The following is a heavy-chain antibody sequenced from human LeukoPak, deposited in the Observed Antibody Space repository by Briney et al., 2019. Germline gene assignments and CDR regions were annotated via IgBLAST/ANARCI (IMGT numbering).Heavy chain of an antibody. CDR2: ISYDGSDK. CDR1: GFTFSSYA. D-gene: IGHD3-22*01. Sequence: GGSLRLSCAASGFTFSSYAMSWVRQAPGKGLEWVAVISYDGSDKYYADSVKGRFTISRDNAKNSLYLQMNSLRAEDTAVYYCARPNYYDSSGYPLYYYYYYYMDVWGKGTTVTISS. CDR3: ARPNYYDSSGYPLYYYYYYYMDV. J-gene: IGHJ6*03. V-gene: IGHV3-30*03.